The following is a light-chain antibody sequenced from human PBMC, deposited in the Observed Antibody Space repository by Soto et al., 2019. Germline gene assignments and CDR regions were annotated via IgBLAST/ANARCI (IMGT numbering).Light chain of an antibody. J-gene: IGKJ1*01. Sequence: DVVMTQSPLSLPVTLGQPASISCRSSQSLVSSDGNTFLIWFQQRPGQAPRRLIYKVSNRDSGVPDRFNGIGSCTDFTLEISRVEAEDVGVYYFMQATHWPWTFGQGTKVEIK. V-gene: IGKV2-30*01. CDR1: QSLVSSDGNTF. CDR2: KVS. CDR3: MQATHWPWT.